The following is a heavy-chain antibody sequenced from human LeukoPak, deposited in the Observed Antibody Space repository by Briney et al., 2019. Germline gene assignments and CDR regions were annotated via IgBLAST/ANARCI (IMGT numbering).Heavy chain of an antibody. D-gene: IGHD3-22*01. V-gene: IGHV3-23*01. Sequence: GGSLRLSCAASGFTFSSYGMHWVRQAPGKGLEWVSAISGSGGSTYYADSVKGRFTISRDNSKNTLYLQMNSLRAEDTAVYYCAKDPPYYYDSSGPNLDYWGQGTLVTVSS. CDR3: AKDPPYYYDSSGPNLDY. CDR1: GFTFSSYG. CDR2: ISGSGGST. J-gene: IGHJ4*02.